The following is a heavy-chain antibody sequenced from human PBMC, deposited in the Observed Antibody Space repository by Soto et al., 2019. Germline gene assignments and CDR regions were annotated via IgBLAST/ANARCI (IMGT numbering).Heavy chain of an antibody. CDR1: GYTFTSYG. Sequence: QVQLVQSGAEVKKPGASVKVSCKASGYTFTSYGISWVRQAPGQGLEWMGWISVYNGNTNYAQKLQGRVTMTTDTATRTAYMEVRSLRSDDTAVYYCARDKDSSGWYDYWGQGTLVTVAS. CDR2: ISVYNGNT. J-gene: IGHJ4*02. CDR3: ARDKDSSGWYDY. V-gene: IGHV1-18*01. D-gene: IGHD6-19*01.